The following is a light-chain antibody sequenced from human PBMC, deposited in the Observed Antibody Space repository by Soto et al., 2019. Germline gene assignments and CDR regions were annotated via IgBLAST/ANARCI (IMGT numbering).Light chain of an antibody. J-gene: IGKJ1*01. CDR1: QSISSW. Sequence: DIQMPQSPTTLSAAVGPRVTIHCRASQSISSWLAWYQQKPGKAPKLLIYDASSLGSGVPSRFSGSGSGTEFTLTISSLQPDDFATYYCQQYNSYPWTFGQGTKVDIK. CDR2: DAS. CDR3: QQYNSYPWT. V-gene: IGKV1-5*01.